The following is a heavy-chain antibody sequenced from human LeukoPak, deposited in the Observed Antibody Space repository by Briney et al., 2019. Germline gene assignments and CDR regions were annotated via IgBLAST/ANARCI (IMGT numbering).Heavy chain of an antibody. CDR3: ARGEWEALAFDY. V-gene: IGHV6-1*01. J-gene: IGHJ4*02. CDR1: GDSVSSNSAA. Sequence: SQTPSLTCAISGDSVSSNSAAWNWIRQSPSRGLEWLGRTYYRSNWYNDYAVSVKSRITINPDTSKNQFSLQLNSVTPEDTAVYYCARGEWEALAFDYWGQGTLVTVSS. CDR2: TYYRSNWYN. D-gene: IGHD1-26*01.